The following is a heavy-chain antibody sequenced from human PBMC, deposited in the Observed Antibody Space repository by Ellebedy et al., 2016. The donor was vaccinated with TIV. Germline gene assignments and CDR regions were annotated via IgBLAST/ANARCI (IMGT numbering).Heavy chain of an antibody. Sequence: GGSLRLSCAASGFTVSSNYMSWVRQAPGKGLEWVSVIYSAGDTYYADSVNGRFTISRDNSRNTLSLQMNSLRAEDTAVYYCATDPVGAAALFYWGQGTLVTVSS. J-gene: IGHJ4*02. V-gene: IGHV3-53*01. CDR2: IYSAGDT. CDR1: GFTVSSNY. CDR3: ATDPVGAAALFY. D-gene: IGHD1-26*01.